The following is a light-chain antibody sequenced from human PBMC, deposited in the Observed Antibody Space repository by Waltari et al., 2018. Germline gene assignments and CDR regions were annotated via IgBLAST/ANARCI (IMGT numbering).Light chain of an antibody. CDR3: HQYGTSPRT. V-gene: IGKV3-20*01. Sequence: EIVLTQSPGTLSLSPGERATLSCRAIQNVKNKNYLAWYQQKPGQAPRLLIYDASRRATGIPDRFSGSGSGTDFTLTISRLEPEDFAVYSCHQYGTSPRTFGLGTKLEIK. J-gene: IGKJ2*01. CDR1: QNVKNKNY. CDR2: DAS.